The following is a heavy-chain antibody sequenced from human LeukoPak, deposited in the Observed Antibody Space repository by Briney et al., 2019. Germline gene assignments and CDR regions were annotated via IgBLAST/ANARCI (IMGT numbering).Heavy chain of an antibody. CDR2: SYYSGST. CDR3: ARFWAGYCSNTSCPQYDYYYYMDV. D-gene: IGHD2-2*01. J-gene: IGHJ6*03. V-gene: IGHV4-59*01. Sequence: SETLSLTCTVSAGSISSYYGSWIRQPAGKGLEWIGYSYYSGSTNYNPALKSRVTISVDTSKNQFSLKLSSVTAADTAVYYCARFWAGYCSNTSCPQYDYYYYMDVWGKGTTVTISS. CDR1: AGSISSYY.